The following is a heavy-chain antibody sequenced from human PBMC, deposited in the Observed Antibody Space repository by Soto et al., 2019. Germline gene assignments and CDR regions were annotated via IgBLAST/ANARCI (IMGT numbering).Heavy chain of an antibody. J-gene: IGHJ4*02. V-gene: IGHV4-38-2*01. CDR3: ARVKLAGRGGFDC. CDR2: IYHSGNT. CDR1: GYSISLGYY. D-gene: IGHD2-15*01. Sequence: SETLSLTCAVSGYSISLGYYWGWSRQPPGKGLEWIGSIYHSGNTYYNPSLKSRVSISLDTSKNHFSLELTSVTAAETAVYYCARVKLAGRGGFDCWGLGTLVTVS.